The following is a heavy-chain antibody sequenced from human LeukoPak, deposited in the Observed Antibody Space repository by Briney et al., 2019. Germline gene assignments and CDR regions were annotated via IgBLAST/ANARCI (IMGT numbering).Heavy chain of an antibody. CDR3: AKDRYYYDSSYDY. D-gene: IGHD3-22*01. CDR2: ISYDGSNK. CDR1: GFTFSSYG. J-gene: IGHJ4*02. Sequence: PGGSLRLSCAASGFTFSSYGMHWVRQAPGKGLEWVAVISYDGSNKYYADSVKGRFTISRDNSKNTLYLQMNSLRAEDTAVYYCAKDRYYYDSSYDYWGQGTLVTVSS. V-gene: IGHV3-30*18.